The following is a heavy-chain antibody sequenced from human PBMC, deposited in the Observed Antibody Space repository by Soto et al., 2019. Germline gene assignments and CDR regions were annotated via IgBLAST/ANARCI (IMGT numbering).Heavy chain of an antibody. V-gene: IGHV1-69*06. J-gene: IGHJ4*02. CDR1: GGTFSSYA. D-gene: IGHD3-22*01. Sequence: QVQLVQSGAEVKKPGSSVKVSCKASGGTFSSYAISWVRQAPGQGLEWMGGIIPIFGTANYAQKFQGRVTITADKTTSTAYMERSSLRSEDTAVYYCARSLSMIVVALYYFDYWGQGTLVTVAS. CDR3: ARSLSMIVVALYYFDY. CDR2: IIPIFGTA.